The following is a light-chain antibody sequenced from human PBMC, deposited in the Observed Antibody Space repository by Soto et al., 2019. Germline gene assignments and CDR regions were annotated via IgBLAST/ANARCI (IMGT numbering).Light chain of an antibody. Sequence: DIQMTQSPSTLSASVGDRVTITCRASQSISSWLAWYQQKPGKAPKLLIYKASTLVTGVPSRFSGSGSGTGFTLTVSSLQPDDFATYYCQHYYSYPWTCGQGAKVEVK. CDR1: QSISSW. V-gene: IGKV1-5*03. CDR2: KAS. J-gene: IGKJ1*01. CDR3: QHYYSYPWT.